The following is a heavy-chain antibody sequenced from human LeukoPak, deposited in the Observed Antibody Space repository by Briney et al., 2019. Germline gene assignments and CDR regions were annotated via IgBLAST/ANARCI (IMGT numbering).Heavy chain of an antibody. CDR1: GFTFSNYA. Sequence: GGSLRLSWAASGFTFSNYAMSWVRQAPGKGLEWVSAISGSGGSTYSADSGKGRFTTSRDNPTNTQYLQLNSLRAEDTAVYYCATSYRLPFSALDIWRQATLVSVSS. CDR3: ATSYRLPFSALDI. CDR2: ISGSGGST. D-gene: IGHD2-2*02. J-gene: IGHJ3*02. V-gene: IGHV3-23*01.